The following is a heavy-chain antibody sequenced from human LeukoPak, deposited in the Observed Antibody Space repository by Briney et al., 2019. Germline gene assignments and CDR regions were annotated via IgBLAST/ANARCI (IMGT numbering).Heavy chain of an antibody. V-gene: IGHV3-74*01. Sequence: GGSLRLSCAASGFTIRSYWMHWVRQAPGKGLVWVSRIHSDGRTTSYADSVKGRFTISRDNAKNTLYLQMHSLRAEDTAVYYCAREEAVAGSPFSTREIDYWGQGTLVTVSS. CDR1: GFTIRSYW. D-gene: IGHD6-19*01. CDR2: IHSDGRTT. CDR3: AREEAVAGSPFSTREIDY. J-gene: IGHJ4*02.